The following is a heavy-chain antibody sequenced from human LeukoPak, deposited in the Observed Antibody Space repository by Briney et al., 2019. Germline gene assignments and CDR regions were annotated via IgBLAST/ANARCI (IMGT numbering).Heavy chain of an antibody. CDR3: ARAALLYYYYGMDV. CDR1: GYTFTSYG. V-gene: IGHV1-69*04. CDR2: IIPILGIA. J-gene: IGHJ6*02. Sequence: SVKVSCKASGYTFTSYGISWVRQAPGQGLEWMGRIIPILGIANYAQKFQGRVTITADKSTSTAYMELSSLRSEDTAVYYCARAALLYYYYGMDVWGQGTTVTVSS.